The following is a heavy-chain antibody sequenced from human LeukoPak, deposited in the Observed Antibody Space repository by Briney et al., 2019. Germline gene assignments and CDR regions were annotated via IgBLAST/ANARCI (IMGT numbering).Heavy chain of an antibody. J-gene: IGHJ3*02. V-gene: IGHV3-23*01. CDR1: GFTFSTYA. CDR3: AKDDRPYYYDSSDNPPAFDI. D-gene: IGHD3-22*01. CDR2: ISGSGGRT. Sequence: PGGSLRLSCAASGFTFSTYAMSWVRQAPGKGLEWVSSISGSGGRTHYADSVKGRFTISRDNSKNTLYLQMNSLGAEDTAVYYCAKDDRPYYYDSSDNPPAFDIWGQGTMVTVSS.